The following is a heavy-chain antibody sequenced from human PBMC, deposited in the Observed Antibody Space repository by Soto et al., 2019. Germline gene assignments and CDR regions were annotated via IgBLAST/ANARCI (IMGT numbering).Heavy chain of an antibody. CDR1: GGTFSSYA. CDR2: IIPIFGTA. Sequence: QVQLVQSGAEVKKPGSSVKVSCKASGGTFSSYAISWVRQAPGQGLEWMGGIIPIFGTANYAQKFQGRVTITADETTSTAYMELRSLRSEDTAVYYFARWGDGDYGGAFDIWGQGTMVTVSS. V-gene: IGHV1-69*12. J-gene: IGHJ3*02. CDR3: ARWGDGDYGGAFDI. D-gene: IGHD4-17*01.